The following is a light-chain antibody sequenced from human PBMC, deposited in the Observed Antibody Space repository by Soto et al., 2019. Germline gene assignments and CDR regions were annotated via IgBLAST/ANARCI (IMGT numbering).Light chain of an antibody. CDR1: SSDVGGYNY. CDR3: SSYTSSSTPYV. Sequence: QSALTQPASVSGSPGPSITISCTGTSSDVGGYNYVSWYQQHPGKAPKLLIYEVSYRPSGVSNRFSGSKSRNKASLTISGLQAEDEADYYCSSYTSSSTPYVFGTGTKVTVL. V-gene: IGLV2-14*01. CDR2: EVS. J-gene: IGLJ1*01.